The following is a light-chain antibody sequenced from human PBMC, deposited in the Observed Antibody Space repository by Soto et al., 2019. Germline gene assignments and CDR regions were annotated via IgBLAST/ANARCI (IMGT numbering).Light chain of an antibody. V-gene: IGKV1-5*01. J-gene: IGKJ2*01. CDR1: QTTNNW. CDR3: QQSRT. Sequence: DIQMTQSPSTPSASVGETVTITCRASQTTNNWLAWYQHKPGKAPELLIYDVSALESGVPSRFSGSGSGTEFTLTISSLQPDDFATYYCQQSRTFGQGTKLEIK. CDR2: DVS.